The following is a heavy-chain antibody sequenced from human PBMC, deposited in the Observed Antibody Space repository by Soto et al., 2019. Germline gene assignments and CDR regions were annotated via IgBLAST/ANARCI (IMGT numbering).Heavy chain of an antibody. CDR1: GGSFSGYY. D-gene: IGHD2-8*01. CDR3: ARGGIIVLMVYAIPGWFDP. V-gene: IGHV4-34*01. Sequence: QVQLQQWGAGLLKPSETLSLTCAVYGGSFSGYYWIWIRQPPGKGLEWIGEINHSGSTNYNPSLKSRVTISVDTSKNQFSLKLGSVTAADTAVYYCARGGIIVLMVYAIPGWFDPWGQGTLVTVSS. CDR2: INHSGST. J-gene: IGHJ5*02.